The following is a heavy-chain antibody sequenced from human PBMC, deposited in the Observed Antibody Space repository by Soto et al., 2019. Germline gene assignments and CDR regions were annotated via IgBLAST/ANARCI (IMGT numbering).Heavy chain of an antibody. D-gene: IGHD6-19*01. Sequence: QITLKESGPTLVKPTQTLTLTCTFSGFSLSTSGVGVGWIRQPPGKALEWLALIYWDDDKRYSPSLKSRLTITKDTSKNQVVLTMTNMDPVDTATYDCAHSGSGWDFDYWGQGTLVTVSS. J-gene: IGHJ4*02. V-gene: IGHV2-5*02. CDR3: AHSGSGWDFDY. CDR2: IYWDDDK. CDR1: GFSLSTSGVG.